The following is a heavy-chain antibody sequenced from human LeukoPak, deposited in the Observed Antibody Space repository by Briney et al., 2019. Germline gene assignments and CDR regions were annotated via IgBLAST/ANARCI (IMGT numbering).Heavy chain of an antibody. V-gene: IGHV3-53*01. D-gene: IGHD6-19*01. CDR2: IYSGGST. J-gene: IGHJ4*02. Sequence: GGSLRLSCAASGFTVSSNYMSWVRQAPGKGLEWVSVIYSGGSTYYADSVKGRFTISRDNSKNTLYLQMNSLRAEDTAVYYCAKVDGTIAVAGYYFDYWGQGTLVTVSS. CDR1: GFTVSSNY. CDR3: AKVDGTIAVAGYYFDY.